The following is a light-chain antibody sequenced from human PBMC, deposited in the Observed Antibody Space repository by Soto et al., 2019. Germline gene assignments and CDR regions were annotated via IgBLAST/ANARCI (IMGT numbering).Light chain of an antibody. V-gene: IGKV4-1*01. CDR2: WTS. CDR1: QSVFERNTNENL. CDR3: QQYFRSPYT. Sequence: EIVMTQSPDSLAVSLGERATINCKSSQSVFERNTNENLLVWYQQKPGQPPKLLIYWTSTRESGVPERFSGSGSGTDFSLTISSLQAEDVAVYYCQQYFRSPYTFGQGTKLEIK. J-gene: IGKJ2*01.